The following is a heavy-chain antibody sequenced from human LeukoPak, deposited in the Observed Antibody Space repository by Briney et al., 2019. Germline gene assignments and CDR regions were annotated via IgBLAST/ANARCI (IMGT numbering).Heavy chain of an antibody. V-gene: IGHV5-51*01. Sequence: GESLKISCKGSGYSFTSYWIGWVRQMPGKGLEWMGIIYPGDSDTRYSPSFQGQVTISADKSISTAYLQWSSLKASDTAMHYCARSWIQLWSHDAFDIWGQGTMVTVSS. CDR1: GYSFTSYW. D-gene: IGHD5-18*01. CDR3: ARSWIQLWSHDAFDI. CDR2: IYPGDSDT. J-gene: IGHJ3*02.